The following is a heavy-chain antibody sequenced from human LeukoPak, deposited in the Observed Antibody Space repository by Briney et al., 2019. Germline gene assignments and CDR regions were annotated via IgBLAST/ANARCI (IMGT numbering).Heavy chain of an antibody. J-gene: IGHJ3*02. D-gene: IGHD3-10*01. CDR2: IYHSGST. CDR1: GYSISSGYY. Sequence: MSSETLSLTCTVSGYSISSGYYWGWIRQPPGKGLEWIGSIYHSGSTYYNPSLKSRVTISVDTSKNQFSLKLSSVTAADTAVYYCARDITSAFDIWGQGTMVTVSS. V-gene: IGHV4-38-2*02. CDR3: ARDITSAFDI.